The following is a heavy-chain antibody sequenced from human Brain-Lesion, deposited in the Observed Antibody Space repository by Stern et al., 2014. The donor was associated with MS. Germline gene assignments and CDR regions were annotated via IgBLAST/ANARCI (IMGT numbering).Heavy chain of an antibody. CDR1: GGSISSGSDY. CDR3: ASGYRIFDY. D-gene: IGHD5-18*01. Sequence: QLQLQESGPGLVKPSQTLSLTCNVSGGSISSGSDYWSWLRQPVGKGLQWIGRIHPSGSAYYTPSLKSRVTISTHTSKNQFSLELTSATAADTAIYYCASGYRIFDYWGQGILVTVSS. V-gene: IGHV4-61*02. CDR2: IHPSGSA. J-gene: IGHJ4*02.